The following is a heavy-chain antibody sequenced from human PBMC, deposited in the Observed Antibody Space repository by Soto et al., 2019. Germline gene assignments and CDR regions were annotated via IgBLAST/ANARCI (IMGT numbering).Heavy chain of an antibody. Sequence: SETLSLTCTVSGGSISSSSYYWGWIRQPPGKGLEWIGSIYYSGSTYYNPSLKSRVTISVDTSKNQFSLKLSSVTAADTAVYYCARTAFDSSGYYYYPNWFDPWGQGTLVTVSS. CDR1: GGSISSSSYY. CDR3: ARTAFDSSGYYYYPNWFDP. CDR2: IYYSGST. J-gene: IGHJ5*02. V-gene: IGHV4-39*07. D-gene: IGHD3-22*01.